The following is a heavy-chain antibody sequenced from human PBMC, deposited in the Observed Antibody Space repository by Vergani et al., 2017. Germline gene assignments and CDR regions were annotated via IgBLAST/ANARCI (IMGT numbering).Heavy chain of an antibody. V-gene: IGHV4-30-4*01. J-gene: IGHJ6*02. CDR1: GGSISSGDYY. CDR2: IYYSGCT. CDR3: ARVRRDDSSGYYYYYGMDV. Sequence: QVQLQESGPGLVKPSQTLSLTCTVSGGSISSGDYYWSWIRQPPGKGLEWIGYIYYSGCTYYNPSLKSRVTISVDTSKNQFSLKLSSVTAADTAVYYCARVRRDDSSGYYYYYGMDVWSQGTTVTVSS. D-gene: IGHD3-22*01.